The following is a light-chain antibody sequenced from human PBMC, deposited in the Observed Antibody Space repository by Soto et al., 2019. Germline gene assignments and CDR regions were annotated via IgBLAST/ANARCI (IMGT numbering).Light chain of an antibody. CDR2: EVT. Sequence: QSALTQPASVSGSPGQSITISCTGTSGDIGSYNRVSWYQQHPGNAPKLIIDEVTERPSGVSNRFSGSKSGNTASLTISGLQSEDEVEYYCCSYTNINTRDCVFGTGTKVTVL. CDR1: SGDIGSYNR. V-gene: IGLV2-14*01. CDR3: CSYTNINTRDCV. J-gene: IGLJ1*01.